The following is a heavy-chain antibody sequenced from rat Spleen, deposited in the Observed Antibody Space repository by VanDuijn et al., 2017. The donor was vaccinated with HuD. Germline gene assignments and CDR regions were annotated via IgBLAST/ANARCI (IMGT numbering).Heavy chain of an antibody. V-gene: IGHV5-29*01. D-gene: IGHD1-4*01. Sequence: EVQLVESGGGLVQPGRSLKLSCAASGFTFSNYGMAWVRQAPTKGLGWVATLSYDGTTTYYRDSVKGRFTISRDVAKSTLFLQMDSLRSEDTATYYCARRHFGYTDYFDYWGQGVMVTVSA. J-gene: IGHJ2*01. CDR3: ARRHFGYTDYFDY. CDR2: LSYDGTTT. CDR1: GFTFSNYG.